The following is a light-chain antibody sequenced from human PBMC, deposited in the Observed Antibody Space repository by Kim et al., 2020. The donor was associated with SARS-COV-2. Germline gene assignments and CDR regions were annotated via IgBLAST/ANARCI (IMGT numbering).Light chain of an antibody. CDR2: NNN. J-gene: IGLJ3*02. CDR1: SSSLGSNP. V-gene: IGLV1-44*01. Sequence: RVTITDTGHSSSLGSNPANLYRQLPGTAPKLLVYNNNQRPSGVPDRFSGSKSGTSASLAISGLQSEDEADYYCAAWDGSLTGWVFGGGTQLTVL. CDR3: AAWDGSLTGWV.